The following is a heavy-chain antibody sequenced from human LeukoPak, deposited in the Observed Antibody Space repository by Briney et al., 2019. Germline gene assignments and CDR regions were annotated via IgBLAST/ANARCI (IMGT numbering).Heavy chain of an antibody. CDR1: GYTFTSYY. CDR3: ARAYDGTGYYSPFDY. D-gene: IGHD3-22*01. CDR2: INPSGGGT. J-gene: IGHJ4*02. Sequence: ASVKVSCKASGYTFTSYYIHWVRQAPGQGLEWLGIINPSGGGTSYAQQFQGRVTMTRDMSTSTVYMELSSLRSEDTAVYFCARAYDGTGYYSPFDYWGQGTLVTVSS. V-gene: IGHV1-46*01.